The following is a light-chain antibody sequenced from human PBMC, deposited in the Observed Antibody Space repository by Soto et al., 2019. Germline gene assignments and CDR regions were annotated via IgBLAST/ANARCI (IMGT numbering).Light chain of an antibody. V-gene: IGKV3-15*01. Sequence: IVMTHSPATLSVSPWERAPVYSRASQSVSSNLAWYQQKPGQAPRLLIYGASTRATGIPARFSGSGSGTEFTLTISSLQSEDFAVYYCQQYNNWPRTFGQGTKVDIK. CDR1: QSVSSN. CDR2: GAS. CDR3: QQYNNWPRT. J-gene: IGKJ1*01.